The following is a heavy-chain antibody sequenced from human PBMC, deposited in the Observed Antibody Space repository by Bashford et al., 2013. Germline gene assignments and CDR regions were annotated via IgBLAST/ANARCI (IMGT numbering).Heavy chain of an antibody. CDR3: ARVWHGDYVAPLDY. V-gene: IGHV4-61*01. CDR2: IYYSGST. D-gene: IGHD4-17*01. Sequence: SSETLSLTCTVSGGSVSSGSYYWSWIRQPPGKGLEWIGYIYYSGSTNYNPSLKSRVTISVDTSKNQFSLKLSSVTAADTAVYYCARVWHGDYVAPLDYWGQGTLVTVSS. J-gene: IGHJ4*02. CDR1: GGSVSSGSYY.